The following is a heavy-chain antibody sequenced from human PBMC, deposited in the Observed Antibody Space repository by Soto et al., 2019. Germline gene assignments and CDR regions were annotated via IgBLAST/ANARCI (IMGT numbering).Heavy chain of an antibody. CDR1: GYSFTSYW. D-gene: IGHD6-25*01. Sequence: PGESLKISCKGSGYSFTSYWIGWVRQMPGKGLEWMGIIYPGDSDTRYSPSFQGQVTIPADKSISTAYLQWSSLKASDTAMYYCARFTAARYNWFDPWGQGTLVTVSS. J-gene: IGHJ5*02. CDR3: ARFTAARYNWFDP. V-gene: IGHV5-51*01. CDR2: IYPGDSDT.